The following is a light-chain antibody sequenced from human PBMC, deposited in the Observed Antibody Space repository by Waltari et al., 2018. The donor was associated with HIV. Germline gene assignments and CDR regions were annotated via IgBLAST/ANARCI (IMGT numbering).Light chain of an antibody. CDR1: QNIDNW. CDR3: QQYTIYSYT. J-gene: IGKJ2*01. Sequence: DIQMTQSPSTLSASVGDRVTITCRASQNIDNWLAWYQQKTGKAPKLLISKASDLESGVPSRISGSGFGTEFTLTISSLQPDDFATYYCQQYTIYSYTFGQGTKLEI. V-gene: IGKV1-5*03. CDR2: KAS.